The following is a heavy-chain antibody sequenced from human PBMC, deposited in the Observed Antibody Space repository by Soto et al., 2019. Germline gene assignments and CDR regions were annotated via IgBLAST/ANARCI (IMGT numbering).Heavy chain of an antibody. CDR1: GGSVSSGSYY. J-gene: IGHJ4*02. Sequence: PSETLSLTCTVSGGSVSSGSYYWSWIRQPPGKGLEWIGYIYYSGSTNYNPSLKSRVTISVDTSKNQFSLKLSSVTAADTAVYYCARAGGTAMAYFDYWGQGTLVTVSS. CDR2: IYYSGST. V-gene: IGHV4-61*01. CDR3: ARAGGTAMAYFDY. D-gene: IGHD5-18*01.